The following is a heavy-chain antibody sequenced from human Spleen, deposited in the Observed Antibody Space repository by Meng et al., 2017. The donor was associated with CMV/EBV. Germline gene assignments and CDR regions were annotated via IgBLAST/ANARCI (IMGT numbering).Heavy chain of an antibody. V-gene: IGHV1-2*02. J-gene: IGHJ4*02. CDR3: ARDRYYDFWSGYLSIDY. Sequence: ASVKVSCKASGLTFTGYYMHWVRQAPGQGLEWMGWINPNSGDTNYAQKFQGRVTMTRDTSITTAYMELSRLRSDDTAVYYCARDRYYDFWSGYLSIDYWGQGTLVTVSS. D-gene: IGHD3-3*01. CDR2: INPNSGDT. CDR1: GLTFTGYY.